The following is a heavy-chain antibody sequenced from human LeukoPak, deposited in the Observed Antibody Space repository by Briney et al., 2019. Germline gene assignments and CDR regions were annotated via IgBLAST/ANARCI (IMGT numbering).Heavy chain of an antibody. D-gene: IGHD2-2*01. CDR3: ARDQRYCSSSSCPWEPFDY. J-gene: IGHJ4*02. CDR1: GFTFSNYA. V-gene: IGHV3-23*01. Sequence: GGSLRLSCAASGFTFSNYAMSWVRQAPGKGLERVSATSGSGGSTYYADSVKGRFTISRDNSKNTLYLQVNSLRADDTAVYYCARDQRYCSSSSCPWEPFDYWGQGTLVTVSS. CDR2: TSGSGGST.